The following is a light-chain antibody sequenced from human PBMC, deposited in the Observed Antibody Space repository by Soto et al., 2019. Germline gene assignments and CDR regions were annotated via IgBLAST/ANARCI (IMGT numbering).Light chain of an antibody. CDR2: ATS. Sequence: EIVLTQSPGTLSLSPGERVTLSCRASQSVSSNYLAWYQQKPGQAPRPLIYATSTRATGIADRFSGSGSGTDFTLTISRLEPEDFAVYYCQQYGTAPPRYTFGQGTKVDIK. V-gene: IGKV3-20*01. CDR3: QQYGTAPPRYT. CDR1: QSVSSNY. J-gene: IGKJ2*01.